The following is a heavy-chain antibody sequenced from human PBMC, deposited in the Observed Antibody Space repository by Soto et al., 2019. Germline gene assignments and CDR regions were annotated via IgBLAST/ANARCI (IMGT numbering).Heavy chain of an antibody. CDR1: GGSISSYY. CDR2: IYTSGST. Sequence: PSETLSLTCTVSGGSISSYYWSWIRQPAGKGLEWIGRIYTSGSTNYNPSLKSRVAMSVDTSKNQFSLKLSSVTAADTAMYYCARGRRDGYKEYYFDYWGQGTLVTVSS. D-gene: IGHD5-12*01. CDR3: ARGRRDGYKEYYFDY. V-gene: IGHV4-4*07. J-gene: IGHJ4*02.